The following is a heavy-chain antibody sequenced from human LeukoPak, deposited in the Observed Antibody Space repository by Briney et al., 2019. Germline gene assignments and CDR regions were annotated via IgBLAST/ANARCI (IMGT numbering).Heavy chain of an antibody. J-gene: IGHJ6*02. CDR1: GGSISSYY. D-gene: IGHD4-4*01. Sequence: SSETLSLTCTVSGGSISSYYWSWIRQPAGKGLEWIWRIYTSGSTNYNPSLKSRVTMSVDTSKNQFSLKLSSVTAADTAVYYCARDRMAYSYYYYGMDVWGQGTTVTVSS. CDR2: IYTSGST. V-gene: IGHV4-4*07. CDR3: ARDRMAYSYYYYGMDV.